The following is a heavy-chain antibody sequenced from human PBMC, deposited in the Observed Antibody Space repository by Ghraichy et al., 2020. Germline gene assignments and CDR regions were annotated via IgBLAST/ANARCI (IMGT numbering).Heavy chain of an antibody. V-gene: IGHV3-48*02. J-gene: IGHJ4*02. CDR3: VRDEGSFDY. Sequence: GGSLNISCAASGFSFSSYSMNWVRQAPGKGLEWVSYISTSGSTIYYADSVKGRFTISRDSAKNSLYLQMNSLRDEDTAVYYCVRDEGSFDYWGQGTLVTVSS. D-gene: IGHD3-10*01. CDR1: GFSFSSYS. CDR2: ISTSGSTI.